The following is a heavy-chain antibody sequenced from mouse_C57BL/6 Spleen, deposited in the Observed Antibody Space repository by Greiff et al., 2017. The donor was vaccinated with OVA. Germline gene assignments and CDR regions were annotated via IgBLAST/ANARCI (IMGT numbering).Heavy chain of an antibody. CDR1: GYTFTDYY. J-gene: IGHJ1*03. Sequence: QVQLQQSGPELVNPASSFKISCKASGYTFTDYYINWVKQRPGQGLEWIGWIFPGSGSTYYNEKFKGKATLTVDKSSSTAYMLLSSLTSEDSAVYFCARDGSSSWYFDVWGTGTTVTVSS. CDR2: IFPGSGST. D-gene: IGHD1-1*01. V-gene: IGHV1-75*01. CDR3: ARDGSSSWYFDV.